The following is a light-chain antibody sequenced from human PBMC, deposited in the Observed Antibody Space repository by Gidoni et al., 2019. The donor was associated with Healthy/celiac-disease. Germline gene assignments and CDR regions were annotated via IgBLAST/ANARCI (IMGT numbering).Light chain of an antibody. CDR3: QKYNSALGGYT. Sequence: DIQMTQSPSSLSASVGDRVTITCRASQGISNYLAWYQQKPGKVPKLLIYAASTLQSGVPSRFSGSGSGTDFTLTISSLQPEDVATYYCQKYNSALGGYTFGQGTKLEIK. V-gene: IGKV1-27*01. CDR1: QGISNY. CDR2: AAS. J-gene: IGKJ2*01.